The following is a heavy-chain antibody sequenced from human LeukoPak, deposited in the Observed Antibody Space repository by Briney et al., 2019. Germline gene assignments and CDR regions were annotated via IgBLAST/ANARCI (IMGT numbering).Heavy chain of an antibody. CDR2: IIPIFGTA. J-gene: IGHJ4*02. D-gene: IGHD5-18*01. CDR1: GGTFSSYA. CDR3: ASPERGYSYGYGY. Sequence: SVKVSFKASGGTFSSYAISWVRQAPGQGLEWMGGIIPIFGTANYAQKFQGRVTITADESTGTAYMELSGLRSEDTAVYSCASPERGYSYGYGYWGQGTLVTVSS. V-gene: IGHV1-69*13.